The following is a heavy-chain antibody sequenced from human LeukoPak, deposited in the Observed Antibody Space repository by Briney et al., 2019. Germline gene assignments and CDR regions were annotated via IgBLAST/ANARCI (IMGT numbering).Heavy chain of an antibody. CDR3: AGHHPRNTVDF. Sequence: SETLSLTCTVSGGSISSYYWSWIRQPPGKGLEWIGYISYSGRTNSNPSLKSRVTISLDTSKNQFSLKLSSVTAADTAVYYCAGHHPRNTVDFWGQGTLVTVSS. CDR2: ISYSGRT. V-gene: IGHV4-59*08. D-gene: IGHD2/OR15-2a*01. CDR1: GGSISSYY. J-gene: IGHJ4*02.